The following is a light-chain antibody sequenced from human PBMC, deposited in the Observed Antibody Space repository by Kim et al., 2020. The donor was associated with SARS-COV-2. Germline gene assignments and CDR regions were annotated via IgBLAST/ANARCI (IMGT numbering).Light chain of an antibody. J-gene: IGKJ2*01. V-gene: IGKV2-28*01. Sequence: EPASISCRSSQSLLHTSGRSYLDWYLQKPGQAPQLLIYVGSNRASGVPDRFSGSGSGTDFTLKISRVEAEDVGVYYCMQALQTPYTFGQGTKLEIK. CDR2: VGS. CDR3: MQALQTPYT. CDR1: QSLLHTSGRSY.